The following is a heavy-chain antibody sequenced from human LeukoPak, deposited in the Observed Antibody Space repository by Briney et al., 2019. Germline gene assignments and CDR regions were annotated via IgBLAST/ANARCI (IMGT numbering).Heavy chain of an antibody. CDR3: ARSYYDILTGYYPHYYYGMDV. CDR1: GFTFSSYS. J-gene: IGHJ6*02. CDR2: ISSSSSTI. Sequence: PGGSLRLSGAASGFTFSSYSMNWVRQASGKGLEWVPYISSSSSTIYYADSVKGRFTISRDNAKNSLYLQMNSLRAEDTAVYYCARSYYDILTGYYPHYYYGMDVWGQGTTVTVSS. D-gene: IGHD3-9*01. V-gene: IGHV3-48*04.